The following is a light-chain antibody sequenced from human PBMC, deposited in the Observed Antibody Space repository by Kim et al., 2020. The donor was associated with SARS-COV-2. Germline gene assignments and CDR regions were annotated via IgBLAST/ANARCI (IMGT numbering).Light chain of an antibody. CDR1: TGAVTPTHY. V-gene: IGLV7-46*01. J-gene: IGLJ3*02. CDR2: DTG. Sequence: TVTLPCASSTGAVTPTHYPYWFQKKPGEVPRTLIFDTGSRHSWTPARFSGSLSGDKAVLTLAGAQPEDEGDYYCLLSFSGIRVFGGGTQLTVL. CDR3: LLSFSGIRV.